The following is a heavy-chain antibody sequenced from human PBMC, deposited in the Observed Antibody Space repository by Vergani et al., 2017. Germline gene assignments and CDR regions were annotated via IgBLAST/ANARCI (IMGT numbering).Heavy chain of an antibody. V-gene: IGHV3-23*01. CDR1: GFTFSSYA. Sequence: EVQLLESGGGLVQPGGSLRLSCAASGFTFSSYAMSWVRQAPGKGLEWVSAISGSGGSTYYADSVKGRFTISRDNSKNTLYLQMNSLRAEDTAVYYCAKEDHIPAAPVWTEYFQHWGQGTLVTVSS. D-gene: IGHD2-2*01. J-gene: IGHJ1*01. CDR3: AKEDHIPAAPVWTEYFQH. CDR2: ISGSGGST.